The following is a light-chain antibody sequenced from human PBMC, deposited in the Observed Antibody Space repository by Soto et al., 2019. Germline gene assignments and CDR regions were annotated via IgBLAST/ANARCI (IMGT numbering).Light chain of an antibody. J-gene: IGLJ1*01. CDR1: SSDVGAYDY. CDR3: SSYTSSSTRV. V-gene: IGLV2-14*03. Sequence: QSGLTQPASVSGSPGQSITISCTGTSSDVGAYDYVSWYQQHPDKAPKLMIYEVSHRPSGVSNRFYGSKSVNTATLTISGLQAEDEADYYCSSYTSSSTRVFGTGTKVTVL. CDR2: EVS.